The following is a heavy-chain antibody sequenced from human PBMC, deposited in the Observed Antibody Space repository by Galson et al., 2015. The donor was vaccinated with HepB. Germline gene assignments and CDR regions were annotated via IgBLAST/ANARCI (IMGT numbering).Heavy chain of an antibody. J-gene: IGHJ4*02. D-gene: IGHD1-26*01. V-gene: IGHV3-23*01. Sequence: SLRLSCAASGFTFSSYAMSWVRQAPGKGLEWVSAISGGGDNTFNADSVKGRFTISRDNSENTLFLQMNSLRVEDTALYYCAKAEVWELPYYFDYWGQGTLVTVSS. CDR1: GFTFSSYA. CDR3: AKAEVWELPYYFDY. CDR2: ISGGGDNT.